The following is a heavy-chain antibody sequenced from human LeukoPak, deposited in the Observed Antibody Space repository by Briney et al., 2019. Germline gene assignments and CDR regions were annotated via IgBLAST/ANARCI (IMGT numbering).Heavy chain of an antibody. CDR2: IRVYNGDT. D-gene: IGHD5-18*01. CDR3: ARVKDHTTMWEADKY. J-gene: IGHJ4*02. Sequence: ASVTVSCKASGYTFSSYGISWVRQAPGQGLEWMGWIRVYNGDTDYAQNFQGRFTMTTDTSTSTAYMELRSLRSDDTAVYYCARVKDHTTMWEADKYWGQGTLVTVSS. V-gene: IGHV1-18*01. CDR1: GYTFSSYG.